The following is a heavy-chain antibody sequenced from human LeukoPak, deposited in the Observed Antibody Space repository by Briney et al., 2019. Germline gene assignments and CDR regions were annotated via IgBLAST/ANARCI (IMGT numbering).Heavy chain of an antibody. D-gene: IGHD1-1*01. CDR1: GFTFRSYA. CDR3: AKEPGDWNDGSNWFDP. CDR2: ISGSGGST. Sequence: GGSLRLSCAASGFTFRSYAMSWVRQAPGRGLEWVSAISGSGGSTYYADSVKGRFTISRDNSKNTLYLQMNSLRAEDTAAYYCAKEPGDWNDGSNWFDPWGQGTLVTVSS. J-gene: IGHJ5*02. V-gene: IGHV3-23*01.